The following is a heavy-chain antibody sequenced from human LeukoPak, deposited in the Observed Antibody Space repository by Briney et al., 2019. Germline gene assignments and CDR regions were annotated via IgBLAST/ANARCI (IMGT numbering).Heavy chain of an antibody. CDR3: ARVRGDYYDSSGYYPHFDY. V-gene: IGHV1-2*02. J-gene: IGHJ4*02. CDR1: GYAFTGYY. D-gene: IGHD3-22*01. CDR2: INPNSGGT. Sequence: ASVKVSCKASGYAFTGYYMHWVRQAPGQGLECMGWINPNSGGTNYAQKFQGRVTMTRDTSISTAYMELSRLRSDDTAVYYCARVRGDYYDSSGYYPHFDYWGQGTLVTVSS.